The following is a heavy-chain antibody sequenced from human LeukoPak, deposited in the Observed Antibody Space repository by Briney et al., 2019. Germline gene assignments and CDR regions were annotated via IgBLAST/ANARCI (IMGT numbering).Heavy chain of an antibody. CDR3: ARTEWRYCSSTSCPDWFDP. Sequence: SQTLSLTCTVSGGSISSGDYYWSWIREPPGKGLEWIGYIYYSGSTYYNPSLKSRVTISVDTSKNQFSLKLSSVTAADTAVYYCARTEWRYCSSTSCPDWFDPWGQGTLVTVSS. V-gene: IGHV4-30-4*08. D-gene: IGHD2-2*01. CDR2: IYYSGST. CDR1: GGSISSGDYY. J-gene: IGHJ5*02.